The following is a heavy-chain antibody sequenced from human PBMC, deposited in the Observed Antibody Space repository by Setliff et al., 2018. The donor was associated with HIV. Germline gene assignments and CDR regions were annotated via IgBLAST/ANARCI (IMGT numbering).Heavy chain of an antibody. CDR3: AXGAWYTSGWYSSRYLDV. J-gene: IGHJ6*03. D-gene: IGHD6-19*01. V-gene: IGHV1-8*02. Sequence: ASVXVSCKASGYTSTSGDINWGRQATGQGLEWMGWMNPNRGNTGYAQECQGRVTMTRDTSLRTAYMERSSLRSEDTAVYYCAXGAWYTSGWYSSRYLDVWGKGTTVTVSS. CDR2: MNPNRGNT. CDR1: GYTSTSGD.